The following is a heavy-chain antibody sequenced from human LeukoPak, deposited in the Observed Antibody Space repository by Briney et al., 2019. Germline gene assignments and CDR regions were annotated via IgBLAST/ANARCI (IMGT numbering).Heavy chain of an antibody. J-gene: IGHJ4*02. D-gene: IGHD3-22*01. CDR2: ISGSGGST. V-gene: IGHV3-23*01. CDR3: AKDSQYYDSSGYYYFDY. CDR1: GFTFSSYA. Sequence: GGSLRLSCAASGFTFSSYAMSWVRQAPGKGLEWVSAISGSGGSTYYADSVKGRFTISRDNSKNTLYLQMNSLRAEDTAVYYCAKDSQYYDSSGYYYFDYWGQGTLATVSS.